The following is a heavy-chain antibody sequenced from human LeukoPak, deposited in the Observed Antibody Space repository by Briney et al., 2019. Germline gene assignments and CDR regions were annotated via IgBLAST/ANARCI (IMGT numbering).Heavy chain of an antibody. J-gene: IGHJ4*02. V-gene: IGHV1-69*13. CDR1: GGTFNNFA. CDR3: ASPVKYYDTWSGYPPFDY. D-gene: IGHD3-3*01. CDR2: IIPMSGTA. Sequence: GASVKVSCKASGGTFNNFAISWVRQAPGQGLEWLGGIIPMSGTANYAQKFQGRVTITADESTSTAYMELSSLRSEDTAIYYCASPVKYYDTWSGYPPFDYWGQGTLVTVSS.